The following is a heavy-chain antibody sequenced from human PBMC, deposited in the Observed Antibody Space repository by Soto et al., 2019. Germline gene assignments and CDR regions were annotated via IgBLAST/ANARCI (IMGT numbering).Heavy chain of an antibody. D-gene: IGHD3-22*01. V-gene: IGHV4-31*03. CDR3: AREGDRHYDSGGYFVPWFDP. J-gene: IGHJ5*02. Sequence: QVQLQESGPGLVKPSQTLSLTCTVSGASITSDGYYWSWIRQHSGKGLEWIGYISYTGSTYFNPSLKSRLTMAVDTSKNQFSLRLSSVTAADTAMYYCAREGDRHYDSGGYFVPWFDPWGQGILVTVSS. CDR2: ISYTGST. CDR1: GASITSDGYY.